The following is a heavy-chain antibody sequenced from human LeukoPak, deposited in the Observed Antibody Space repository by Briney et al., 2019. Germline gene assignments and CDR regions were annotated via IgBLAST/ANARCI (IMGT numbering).Heavy chain of an antibody. Sequence: SETLSLTCTVXGXXIXXXYXXXXXXPXGXXLXXIGYIYYSGSTNYNPSLKSRVTISVDTSKNQFSLKLSSVTAADTAVYYCARVRMVRGVMGFDYWGQGTLVTVSS. D-gene: IGHD3-10*01. CDR1: GXXIXXXY. V-gene: IGHV4-59*01. J-gene: IGHJ4*02. CDR2: IYYSGST. CDR3: ARVRMVRGVMGFDY.